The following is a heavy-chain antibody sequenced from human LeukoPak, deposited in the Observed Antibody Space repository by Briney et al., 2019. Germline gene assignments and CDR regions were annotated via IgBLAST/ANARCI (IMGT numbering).Heavy chain of an antibody. D-gene: IGHD2-2*01. Sequence: SETLSLTCTVSGGSISTYSWSWIRQPPGKGLEWVGYMSYSGSTNYNPSLKSRVTISVDTSKNQFSLKLSSVTAADTAVYYCAGRYCTSSICYFDYWGPGIQVTVSS. CDR1: GGSISTYS. CDR2: MSYSGST. CDR3: AGRYCTSSICYFDY. V-gene: IGHV4-59*01. J-gene: IGHJ4*02.